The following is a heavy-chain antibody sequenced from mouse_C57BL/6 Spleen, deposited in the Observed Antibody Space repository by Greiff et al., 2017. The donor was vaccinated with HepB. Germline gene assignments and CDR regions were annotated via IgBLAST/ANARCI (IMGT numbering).Heavy chain of an antibody. J-gene: IGHJ2*01. Sequence: VQLQQSGTELVKPGASVKLSCKASGYTFTSYWMHWVKQRPGQGLEWIGNINPSNGGTNYNEKFKSKATLTVDKSSSTAYMQLSSLTSEDSAVYYCARSGFNDGYSYFDYWGQGTTLTVSS. CDR1: GYTFTSYW. CDR3: ARSGFNDGYSYFDY. V-gene: IGHV1-53*01. D-gene: IGHD2-3*01. CDR2: INPSNGGT.